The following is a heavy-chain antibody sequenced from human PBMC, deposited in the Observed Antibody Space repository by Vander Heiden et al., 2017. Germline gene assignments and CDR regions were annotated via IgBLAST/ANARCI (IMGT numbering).Heavy chain of an antibody. D-gene: IGHD3-3*01. CDR2: ISGSGGRT. CDR3: AKGYYDVWSGYLDL. Sequence: EVQLLESGGGLVQPGGSLRLSCAASGFTFSSYAMSWVRQAPGKGLEWVSAISGSGGRTYYADAVKGRFTISRDNSKNTLYLQMKRMRAEETAVYYCAKGYYDVWSGYLDLWGRGTMVTVSS. J-gene: IGHJ2*01. V-gene: IGHV3-23*01. CDR1: GFTFSSYA.